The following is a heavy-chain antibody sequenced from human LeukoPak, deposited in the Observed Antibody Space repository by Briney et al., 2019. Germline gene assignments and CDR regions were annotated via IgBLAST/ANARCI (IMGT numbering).Heavy chain of an antibody. J-gene: IGHJ4*02. V-gene: IGHV1-18*01. CDR3: AREADYVSPPATFDY. CDR2: ISAYNGNT. D-gene: IGHD3-16*01. CDR1: GYTFTSYG. Sequence: ASVKVSCKASGYTFTSYGISWVRQAPGQGLEWMGWISAYNGNTNYAQKLQGRVTMTTDTSTGTAYMELRSLRSDDTAVYYCAREADYVSPPATFDYWGQGTLVTVSS.